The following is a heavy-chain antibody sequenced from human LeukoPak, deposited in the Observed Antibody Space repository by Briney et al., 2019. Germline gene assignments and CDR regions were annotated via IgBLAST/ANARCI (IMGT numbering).Heavy chain of an antibody. CDR1: GFTFSSYS. CDR3: AKDVAPDSGWDLDY. CDR2: IYNSGAKT. Sequence: GGSLRLSCAASGFTFSSYSMTWVRQGPGKGLEWVSSIYNSGAKTFYADSVKGRFTISRDNSKNTLYLQMNSLRVEDTAVYYCAKDVAPDSGWDLDYWGQGTLVTVSS. D-gene: IGHD6-19*01. J-gene: IGHJ4*02. V-gene: IGHV3-23*01.